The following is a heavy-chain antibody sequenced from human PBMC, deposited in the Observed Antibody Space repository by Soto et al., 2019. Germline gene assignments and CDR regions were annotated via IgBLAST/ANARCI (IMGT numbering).Heavy chain of an antibody. D-gene: IGHD5-18*01. J-gene: IGHJ5*02. CDR3: AKGGYTYGLDP. V-gene: IGHV3-23*01. Sequence: GGSLRLSCAASGFSFSSSAMSWIRQAPGKGLEWVSAISESGDNTFYADSVKGRFTISREDSNNALYLQMDTLRAEDTALYFCAKGGYTYGLDPWGQGTLVTVSS. CDR2: ISESGDNT. CDR1: GFSFSSSA.